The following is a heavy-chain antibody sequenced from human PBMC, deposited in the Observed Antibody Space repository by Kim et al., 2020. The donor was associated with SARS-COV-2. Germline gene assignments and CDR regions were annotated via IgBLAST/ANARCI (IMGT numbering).Heavy chain of an antibody. CDR3: ATPSENRYYYSYGMDV. Sequence: SETLSLTCTFSGGSISSSSYYWGWIRQPPGKGLEWIGSIYYTGSTYYNPSLKSRVTISVDTSKTQFSLRLDSVTAADTAVYYCATPSENRYYYSYGMDVWGQGTAVTVSS. CDR2: IYYTGST. V-gene: IGHV4-39*01. D-gene: IGHD3-10*02. CDR1: GGSISSSSYY. J-gene: IGHJ6*02.